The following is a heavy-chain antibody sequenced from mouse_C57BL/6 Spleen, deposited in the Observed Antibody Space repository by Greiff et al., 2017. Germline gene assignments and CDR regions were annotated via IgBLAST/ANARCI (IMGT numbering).Heavy chain of an antibody. Sequence: VKLVASGGGLVQPGASLRLSCAASGFTFTDYYMSWVRPPPGKAPEWLALIRNKANGYTTEYTASVKGRFTISRDNSQNSLYLQMNTLRAEDSATYYCVKAWDDPHFDYWGQGTTLTVSS. J-gene: IGHJ2*01. CDR3: VKAWDDPHFDY. V-gene: IGHV7-4*01. CDR1: GFTFTDYY. D-gene: IGHD4-1*01. CDR2: IRNKANGYTT.